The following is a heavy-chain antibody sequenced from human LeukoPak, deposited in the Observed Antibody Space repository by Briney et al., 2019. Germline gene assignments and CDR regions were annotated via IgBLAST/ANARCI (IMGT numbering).Heavy chain of an antibody. V-gene: IGHV3-7*01. Sequence: GGSLRLSCAASGFTFSDFWMSWVRQAPGKGLEWVANIKQDGSEKYYVDSVKGRFTISRDNAKNSLYLQMNSLRAEDTAVYYCARSPPLWNGDAFDIWGQGTMVTVSS. CDR3: ARSPPLWNGDAFDI. D-gene: IGHD1-1*01. CDR1: GFTFSDFW. J-gene: IGHJ3*02. CDR2: IKQDGSEK.